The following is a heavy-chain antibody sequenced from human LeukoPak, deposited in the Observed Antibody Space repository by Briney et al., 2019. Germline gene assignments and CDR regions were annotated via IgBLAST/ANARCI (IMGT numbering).Heavy chain of an antibody. J-gene: IGHJ4*02. Sequence: PSETLSLTCTVSGGSISSYYWSWLRQPPGKGLEWIGYIYYSGSTNYNPSLKSRVTISVDKSKNQFSLKLSSVTAADTAVYYCARDMGAYGDYFDYWGQGTLVTVSS. CDR2: IYYSGST. V-gene: IGHV4-59*12. D-gene: IGHD4-17*01. CDR3: ARDMGAYGDYFDY. CDR1: GGSISSYY.